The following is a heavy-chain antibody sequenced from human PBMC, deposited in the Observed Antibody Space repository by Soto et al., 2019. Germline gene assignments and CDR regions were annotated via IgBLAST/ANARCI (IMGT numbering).Heavy chain of an antibody. J-gene: IGHJ4*02. D-gene: IGHD5-12*01. CDR1: GFPFSSFS. V-gene: IGHV3-21*02. Sequence: EVPVVESGGGLVKPGGSLRLACAASGFPFSSFSWNWVRQAPGKGLEWVSSISPGGNSVSYAVSGKGRFTISRDNAKNSLYLQMNNLRAEDAAVDYCASLRGPRGYDVIDYGGQGNLVTVSS. CDR3: ASLRGPRGYDVIDY. CDR2: ISPGGNSV.